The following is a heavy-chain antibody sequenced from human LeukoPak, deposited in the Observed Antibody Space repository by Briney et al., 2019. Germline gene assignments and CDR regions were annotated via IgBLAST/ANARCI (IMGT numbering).Heavy chain of an antibody. D-gene: IGHD6-19*01. Sequence: ASVKVSCKASGYTFTSYAIHWVRQAPGQRLEWMGWISAGNGNTKYSQNFQGRVTFISNTSATTAFMELSSLRSEDTAVYYCARPSGWYFHPMDVWGQGTTVTVSS. CDR2: ISAGNGNT. CDR1: GYTFTSYA. J-gene: IGHJ6*02. V-gene: IGHV1-3*01. CDR3: ARPSGWYFHPMDV.